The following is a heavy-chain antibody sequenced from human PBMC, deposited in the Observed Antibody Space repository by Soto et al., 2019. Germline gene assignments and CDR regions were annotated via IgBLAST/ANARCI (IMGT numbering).Heavy chain of an antibody. CDR2: IYYSGST. CDR1: GVTSSSGGDY. CDR3: ARENNVLPGGYFDY. J-gene: IGHJ4*02. D-gene: IGHD3-10*01. V-gene: IGHV4-31*02. Sequence: SETLCLRRTVAGVTSSSGGDYWSWIRQHPGKGLEWIGYIYYSGSTYYNPSLKSRVTISVDRSKNQFSLKLSSVTAADTAVYYCARENNVLPGGYFDYWGQGTLVTVSS.